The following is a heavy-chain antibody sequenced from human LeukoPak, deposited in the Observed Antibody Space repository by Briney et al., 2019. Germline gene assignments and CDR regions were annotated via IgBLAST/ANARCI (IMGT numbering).Heavy chain of an antibody. D-gene: IGHD6-13*01. J-gene: IGHJ3*02. CDR3: AKVIGIAAARSAFDT. Sequence: GRSLRLSYAASGFTFSSHAMHWVRQAPGKGLEWVTVTSNDGSNKYYADSVKGRFTISRDNSKNTLYLQMNSLRAEDTAVYYCAKVIGIAAARSAFDTWGQGTMVTVSS. CDR1: GFTFSSHA. CDR2: TSNDGSNK. V-gene: IGHV3-30*04.